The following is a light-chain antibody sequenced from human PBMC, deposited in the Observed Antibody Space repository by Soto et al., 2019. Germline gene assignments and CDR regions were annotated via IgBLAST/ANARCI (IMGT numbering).Light chain of an antibody. V-gene: IGKV2-28*01. Sequence: DFVMSQSPLSLPVTPGGSASISCRSSQSLLHSNGYNCLDWYLQKPGQAPQLLIYLGSNRAPGVPDRLSGSGSGTDFTLKISRVQAGDVGVYYCMQALQTPWTFGQGTKVDIK. CDR2: LGS. J-gene: IGKJ1*01. CDR1: QSLLHSNGYNC. CDR3: MQALQTPWT.